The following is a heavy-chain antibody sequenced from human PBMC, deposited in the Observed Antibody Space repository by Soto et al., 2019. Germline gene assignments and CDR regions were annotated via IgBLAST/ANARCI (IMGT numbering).Heavy chain of an antibody. D-gene: IGHD6-13*01. CDR2: TYYRSKWYN. J-gene: IGHJ6*02. CDR1: GDSVSSNSAG. CDR3: ARVETAGXAAAGSPDYYYYYGMDV. V-gene: IGHV6-1*01. Sequence: PSQTLSLTCAISGDSVSSNSAGWNWIRQSPSRGLEWLGRTYYRSKWYNDYAVSVKSRITINPDTSKSQFSLQLNYVTPEDTAVYYCARVETAGXAAAGSPDYYYYYGMDVWGQGTTVTVSS.